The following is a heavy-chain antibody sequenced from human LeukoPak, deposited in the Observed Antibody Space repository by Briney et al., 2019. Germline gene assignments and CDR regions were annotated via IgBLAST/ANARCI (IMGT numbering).Heavy chain of an antibody. CDR3: ATDIKHIAAAGILGIGSQNFDY. V-gene: IGHV1-24*01. D-gene: IGHD6-13*01. CDR2: FDPEDGET. Sequence: ASVKVSCKVSGYTLTELSMHWVRQAPGKGLEWIGGFDPEDGETIYAQKFQGRVTMTEDTSTDTAYMELSSLRSEDTAVYYCATDIKHIAAAGILGIGSQNFDYWGQGTLVTVSS. J-gene: IGHJ4*02. CDR1: GYTLTELS.